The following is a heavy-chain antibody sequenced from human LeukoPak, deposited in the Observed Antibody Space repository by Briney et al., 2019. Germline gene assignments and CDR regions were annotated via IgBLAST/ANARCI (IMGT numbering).Heavy chain of an antibody. V-gene: IGHV4-34*01. D-gene: IGHD5-24*01. CDR3: ARRKPDGYDAY. Sequence: PSETLSLTCAVYGGSLSGYCWGWIRQPPGKGLEWMGEISHVGSTSYNPSLKSRVTISIDTSKNQFSLKLTSVTAADSSVYYCARRKPDGYDAYWGQGTLVTVSS. CDR1: GGSLSGYC. J-gene: IGHJ4*02. CDR2: ISHVGST.